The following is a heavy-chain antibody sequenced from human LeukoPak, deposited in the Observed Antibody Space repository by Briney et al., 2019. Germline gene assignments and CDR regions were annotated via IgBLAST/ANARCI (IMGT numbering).Heavy chain of an antibody. D-gene: IGHD6-19*01. CDR3: ARHSSGQPFDY. J-gene: IGHJ4*02. V-gene: IGHV3-7*03. CDR1: GFTFSNAW. CDR2: IKKDGSEK. Sequence: GGSLRLSCAASGFTFSNAWMSWVRQAPGNALEWVAYIKKDGSEKYYVDSVKGRFTISRDNAKNSLYLQMNSLRAEDTAVYYCARHSSGQPFDYWGQGTLVTVSS.